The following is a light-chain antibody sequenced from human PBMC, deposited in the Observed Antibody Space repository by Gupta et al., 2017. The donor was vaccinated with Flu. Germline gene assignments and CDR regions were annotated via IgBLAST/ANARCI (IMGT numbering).Light chain of an antibody. CDR2: KAS. J-gene: IGKJ4*01. Sequence: TITCRASQSISSWLAWYQQKPGKAPKLLIYKASSLESGVPSRFSGSGSGTEFTLTIGSLQPDDFATYYCQQYNSFPLTFGGGTKVEIK. CDR1: QSISSW. CDR3: QQYNSFPLT. V-gene: IGKV1-5*03.